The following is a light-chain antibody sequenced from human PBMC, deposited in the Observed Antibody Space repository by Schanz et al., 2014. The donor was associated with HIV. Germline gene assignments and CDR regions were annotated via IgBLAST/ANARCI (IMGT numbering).Light chain of an antibody. V-gene: IGKV1-5*03. CDR1: ESISAW. J-gene: IGKJ2*01. CDR3: QQYNSHSPVYT. CDR2: KAS. Sequence: QLTQSPSTLSASVGDRVSIPCRTSESISAWMAWYQQKPGKAPKLLIYKASSLESGVPSRCRGSGSGREFTLIISSLQPDDDATYYCQQYNSHSPVYTFGQGTKVEIK.